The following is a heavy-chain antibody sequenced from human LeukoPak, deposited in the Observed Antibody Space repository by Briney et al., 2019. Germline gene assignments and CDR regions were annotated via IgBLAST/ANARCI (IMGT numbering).Heavy chain of an antibody. D-gene: IGHD3-3*01. J-gene: IGHJ6*02. Sequence: PSETLSLTCTVSGGSISSGDYYWSWIRQRPGKGLEWIGYIYHSGSTHYNPSLKSRVTISVDTSKNQFSLKLSFVTAADTAVYYCARGPKITFFDYYYYYGMDVWGQGTTVTVSS. CDR2: IYHSGST. V-gene: IGHV4-31*03. CDR1: GGSISSGDYY. CDR3: ARGPKITFFDYYYYYGMDV.